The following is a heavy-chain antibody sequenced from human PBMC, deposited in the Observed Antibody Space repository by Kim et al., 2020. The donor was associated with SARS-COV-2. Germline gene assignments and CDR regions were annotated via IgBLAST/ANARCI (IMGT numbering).Heavy chain of an antibody. J-gene: IGHJ5*02. V-gene: IGHV4-39*07. Sequence: PSLKSRVTISVDTSKNQFSLKLSSVTAADTAVYYCARDRVYCGGDCYPDPWGQGTLVTVSS. CDR3: ARDRVYCGGDCYPDP. D-gene: IGHD2-21*02.